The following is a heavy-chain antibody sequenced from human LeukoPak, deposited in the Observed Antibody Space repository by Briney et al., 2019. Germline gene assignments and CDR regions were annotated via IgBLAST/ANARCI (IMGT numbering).Heavy chain of an antibody. D-gene: IGHD3-3*01. Sequence: KSGGSLRLSCAASGFIFTNYFMSWVRQAPGKGLEWAASIKHDGSEKYYVDSVRGRFTISRDNTMNSLYLQMSSLRAEDTAVYYCATDRGWRTSGYYLYYFEYWGQGTLVTFSS. CDR1: GFIFTNYF. V-gene: IGHV3-7*01. CDR2: IKHDGSEK. CDR3: ATDRGWRTSGYYLYYFEY. J-gene: IGHJ4*02.